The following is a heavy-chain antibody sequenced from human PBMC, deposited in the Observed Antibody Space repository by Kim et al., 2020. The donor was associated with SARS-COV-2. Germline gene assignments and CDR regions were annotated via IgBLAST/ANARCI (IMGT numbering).Heavy chain of an antibody. J-gene: IGHJ6*02. CDR2: ISWKSSSI. CDR3: AKSQDGYYSYGMDV. CDR1: GFNFRDYA. V-gene: IGHV3-9*01. Sequence: GGSLRLSCVASGFNFRDYAMHWVRQAPGKGLEWVASISWKSSSIGYADSVKGRFSISRDNAKNSLYLQMNSLRCEDTALYYCAKSQDGYYSYGMDVWGPG.